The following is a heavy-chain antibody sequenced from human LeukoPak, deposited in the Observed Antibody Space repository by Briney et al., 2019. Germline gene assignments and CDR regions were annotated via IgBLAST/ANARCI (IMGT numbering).Heavy chain of an antibody. Sequence: GGSLRLSCAVSGLTFSDAWISRVRQAPGKGLEWVARITADGTEDYAAPVNARFTASRDDSKTTVYLQMNSLTTEDTAVYYCTTAPTRGWLPYFDYWGQGTVVTVSS. V-gene: IGHV3-15*01. CDR2: ITADGTE. J-gene: IGHJ4*02. CDR1: GLTFSDAW. CDR3: TTAPTRGWLPYFDY. D-gene: IGHD5-24*01.